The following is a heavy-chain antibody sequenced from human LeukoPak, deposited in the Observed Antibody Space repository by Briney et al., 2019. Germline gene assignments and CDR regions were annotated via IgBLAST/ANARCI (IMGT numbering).Heavy chain of an antibody. CDR2: IYHSGST. J-gene: IGHJ5*02. V-gene: IGHV4-38-2*02. CDR1: GYSISSGYY. Sequence: KSSETLSLTCTVSGYSISSGYYWGWIRQPPGKGLEWIGSIYHSGSTYYNPPLKSRVTISVDTSKNQFSLKLSSVTAADTAVYYCARDLHSSSSRQINWFDPWGQGTLVTVSS. CDR3: ARDLHSSSSRQINWFDP. D-gene: IGHD6-6*01.